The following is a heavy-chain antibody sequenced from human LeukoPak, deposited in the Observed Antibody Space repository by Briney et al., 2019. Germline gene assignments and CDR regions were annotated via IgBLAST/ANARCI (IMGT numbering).Heavy chain of an antibody. CDR3: ARDTYDSSRSLDY. Sequence: GGSLRLSCAASGFIFSSYGMNWVRQAPGKGLEWASSISSSSTYTHYTDSVKGRFTISRDNAKNSLYLQMNSLRAEDTAIYYCARDTYDSSRSLDYWGQGTLVTVSS. CDR2: ISSSSTYT. V-gene: IGHV3-21*01. D-gene: IGHD3-22*01. J-gene: IGHJ4*02. CDR1: GFIFSSYG.